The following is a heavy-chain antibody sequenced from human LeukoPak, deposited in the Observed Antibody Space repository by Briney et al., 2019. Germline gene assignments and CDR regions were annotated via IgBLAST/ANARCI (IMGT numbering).Heavy chain of an antibody. D-gene: IGHD2-15*01. CDR2: ISPSGST. V-gene: IGHV4-4*07. Sequence: PSETLSLTCTVSGGSISSYYWSWIRQPAGKGLEWIGRISPSGSTNYNPSLKSRVTMSGDTSKNQFSLNLISVTAADTAVYYCARDRCPDIGGTSPCFDYWGQGALVTVSS. J-gene: IGHJ4*02. CDR3: ARDRCPDIGGTSPCFDY. CDR1: GGSISSYY.